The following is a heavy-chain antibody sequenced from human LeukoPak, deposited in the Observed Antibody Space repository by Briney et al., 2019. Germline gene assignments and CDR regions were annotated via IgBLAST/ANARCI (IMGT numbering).Heavy chain of an antibody. CDR1: GGSFSGYY. V-gene: IGHV4-59*01. D-gene: IGHD4-11*01. CDR2: IYYSGST. CDR3: ARLRGNYFPDY. J-gene: IGHJ4*02. Sequence: SETLSLTCAVYGGSFSGYYWSWIRQPPGKGLEWIGYIYYSGSTNYNPSLKSRITISVDTSKNQFSLRLSSVTAADTAVYYCARLRGNYFPDYWGQGTLVTVSS.